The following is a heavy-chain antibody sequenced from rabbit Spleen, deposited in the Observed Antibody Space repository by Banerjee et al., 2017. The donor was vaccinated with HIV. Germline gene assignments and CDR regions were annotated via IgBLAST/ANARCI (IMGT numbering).Heavy chain of an antibody. V-gene: IGHV1S45*01. Sequence: QEQLEESGGDLVKPGGSLTLTYKASGFTFSSYWICWVRQAPGKGLEWIACIYGSVSDATYASWVKGRFTISKTSSTTVTLRMTSLTVADTATYFCARSYGGYVNDGGACFNLWGPGTLVTVS. D-gene: IGHD2-1*01. CDR2: IYGSVSDAT. CDR1: GFTFSSYW. J-gene: IGHJ4*01. CDR3: ARSYGGYVNDGGACFNL.